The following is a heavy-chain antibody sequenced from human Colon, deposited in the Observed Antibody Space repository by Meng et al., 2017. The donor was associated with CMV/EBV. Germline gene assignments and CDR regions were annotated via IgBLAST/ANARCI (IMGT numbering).Heavy chain of an antibody. V-gene: IGHV4-4*07. CDR3: ARDSNLSGLAY. D-gene: IGHD3-10*01. CDR2: VYISGTT. CDR1: GASIDSYY. J-gene: IGHJ4*02. Sequence: QVQLRESGPELVKPSKPLSLTCTVSGASIDSYYWSWIQQPAGKGLEWIVRVYISGTTNYTPSLKSRVTMSIDTSKNQLSLNISSVTAADTAVHYCARDSNLSGLAYWGQGTLVTVSS.